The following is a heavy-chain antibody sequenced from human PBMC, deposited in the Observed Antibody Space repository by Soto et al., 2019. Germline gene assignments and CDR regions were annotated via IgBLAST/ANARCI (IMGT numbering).Heavy chain of an antibody. V-gene: IGHV1-58*01. CDR3: AADRGYYDSSGYYWLRDAFDI. CDR2: IVVGSGNT. CDR1: GFTFTSSA. D-gene: IGHD3-22*01. Sequence: GASVKVSCKASGFTFTSSAVQWVRQARGQRLEWIGWIVVGSGNTNYAQEFQERVTITRDMSTSTAYMELSSLRSEDTAVYYCAADRGYYDSSGYYWLRDAFDIWG. J-gene: IGHJ3*02.